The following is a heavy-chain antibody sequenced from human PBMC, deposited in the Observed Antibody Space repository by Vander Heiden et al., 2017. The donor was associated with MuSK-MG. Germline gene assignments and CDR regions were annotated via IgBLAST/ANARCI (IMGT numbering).Heavy chain of an antibody. CDR3: TKWLRNYDSSGFDI. V-gene: IGHV3-23*01. D-gene: IGHD3-22*01. J-gene: IGHJ3*02. Sequence: EVQLLESGGGLVQPGGSLRLSCVASGLTFDSVTMSWVRKAPGKGLEWVSVIRGSGDSTYHVDSVKGRFTTSRDKSKKIVYLQMNSLRAEDTATYYCTKWLRNYDSSGFDIWGQGTMVTVSS. CDR2: IRGSGDST. CDR1: GLTFDSVT.